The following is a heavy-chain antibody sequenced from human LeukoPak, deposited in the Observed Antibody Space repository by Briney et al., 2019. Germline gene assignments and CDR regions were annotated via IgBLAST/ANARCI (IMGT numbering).Heavy chain of an antibody. J-gene: IGHJ4*02. D-gene: IGHD2-15*01. CDR3: ARASVVVVAASY. Sequence: PSETLSLTCTVSGYSISSGYYWGWIRQPPGKGLEWIGSIYHSGSTYYNPSLKSRVTISVDTSKNQFSLKLSSVTAADTAVYYCARASVVVVAASYWGQGTLVTVSS. CDR1: GYSISSGYY. V-gene: IGHV4-38-2*02. CDR2: IYHSGST.